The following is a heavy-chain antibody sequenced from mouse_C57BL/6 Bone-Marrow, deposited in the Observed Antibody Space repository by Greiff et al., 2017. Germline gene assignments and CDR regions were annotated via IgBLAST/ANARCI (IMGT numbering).Heavy chain of an antibody. Sequence: EVMLVESGGGLVQPGGSLKLSCAASGFTFSDYGMAWVRQAPRKGPEWVAFISNLAYSIYYADTVTGRFTISRGNAKNTLYLEMSSLRSEDTAMYYCARLGGYYGWFAYWGQGTLVTVSA. CDR1: GFTFSDYG. J-gene: IGHJ3*01. CDR3: ARLGGYYGWFAY. V-gene: IGHV5-15*01. D-gene: IGHD2-3*01. CDR2: ISNLAYSI.